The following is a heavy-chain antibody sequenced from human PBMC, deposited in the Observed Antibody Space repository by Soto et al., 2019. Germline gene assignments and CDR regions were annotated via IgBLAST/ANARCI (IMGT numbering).Heavy chain of an antibody. CDR1: GFTFSSYE. D-gene: IGHD2-8*02. Sequence: EMQLVESGGGLVQPGGSLRLSCAASGFTFSSYEMHWVRQAPGKGLQWMSYISSTGSGTLYADSVRGRFTMSRDNTKNSVSLQMSSLRAGDTAVYYCVRDLHEPLATDALRVANWGQGTQVTVSS. CDR3: VRDLHEPLATDALRVAN. CDR2: ISSTGSGT. V-gene: IGHV3-48*03. J-gene: IGHJ4*02.